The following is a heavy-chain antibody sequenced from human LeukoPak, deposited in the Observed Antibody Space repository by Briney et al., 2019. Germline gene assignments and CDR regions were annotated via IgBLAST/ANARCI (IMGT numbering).Heavy chain of an antibody. CDR1: GFTFDDYA. Sequence: HAGGSLRLSCAASGFTFDDYAMPWVRQAPGKGLEWVSGIRWNGGGIAYADSVKGRFTISRDNAKNSLYLQMNSLRPDDTALYYCANGDDSSGFYYSWTYWGQGTLVTVSS. J-gene: IGHJ4*02. CDR3: ANGDDSSGFYYSWTY. D-gene: IGHD3-22*01. CDR2: IRWNGGGI. V-gene: IGHV3-9*01.